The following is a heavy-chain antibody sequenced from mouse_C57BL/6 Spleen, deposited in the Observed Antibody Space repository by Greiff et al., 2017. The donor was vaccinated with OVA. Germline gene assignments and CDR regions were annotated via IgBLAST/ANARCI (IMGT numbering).Heavy chain of an antibody. Sequence: QVQLKESGAELVKPGASVKISCKASGYAFSSYWMNWVKQRPGKGLEWIGQIYPGDGDTNYNGKFKGKATLTADKSSSTAYMQLSSLTSEDSAVYFCAREGTGSFAYWGQGTLVTVSA. CDR2: IYPGDGDT. CDR1: GYAFSSYW. D-gene: IGHD4-1*01. V-gene: IGHV1-80*01. J-gene: IGHJ3*01. CDR3: AREGTGSFAY.